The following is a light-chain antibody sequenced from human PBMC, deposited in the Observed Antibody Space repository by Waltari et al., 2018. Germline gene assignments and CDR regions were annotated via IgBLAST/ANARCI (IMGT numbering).Light chain of an antibody. CDR2: TNN. CDR1: SPNIGSNP. CDR3: ATWDDSLNGNV. V-gene: IGLV1-44*01. Sequence: QSVLTQPPSASGTPGQRVTISCSGSSPNIGSNPINWYQQLPGTAPKLLSYTNNQRPSGVPDRSSGSKSGTSASLAISGLQSEDEAHYYCATWDDSLNGNVFGSGTKVIVL. J-gene: IGLJ6*01.